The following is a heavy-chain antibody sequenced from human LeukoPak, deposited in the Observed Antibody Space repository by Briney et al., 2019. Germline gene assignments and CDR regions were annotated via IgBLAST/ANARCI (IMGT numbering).Heavy chain of an antibody. D-gene: IGHD3-22*01. Sequence: PGGSLRLSCAASGFTFSSYAMSWVRQAPGKGLEWVSAISGSGGITYYAVSVKGRFTISRDNSKNTLYLPMNSLRAEDTAVYYCAKDDDYYDSSGPLDYWGQGTLVTVSS. J-gene: IGHJ4*02. V-gene: IGHV3-23*01. CDR3: AKDDDYYDSSGPLDY. CDR2: ISGSGGIT. CDR1: GFTFSSYA.